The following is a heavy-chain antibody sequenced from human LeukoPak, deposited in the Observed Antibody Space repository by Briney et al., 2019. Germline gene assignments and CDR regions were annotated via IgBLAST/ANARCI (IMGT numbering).Heavy chain of an antibody. CDR1: GGTFSSYA. V-gene: IGHV1-69*13. J-gene: IGHJ4*02. CDR2: IIPIFGTA. CDR3: ARVGGYEKYYFDY. D-gene: IGHD5-12*01. Sequence: VKVSCKASGGTFSSYAISWVRQAPGQGLEWMGGIIPIFGTANYAQKFQGRVTITADKSTSTAYMELSSLRSEDTAVYYCARVGGYEKYYFDYWGQGTLVTVSS.